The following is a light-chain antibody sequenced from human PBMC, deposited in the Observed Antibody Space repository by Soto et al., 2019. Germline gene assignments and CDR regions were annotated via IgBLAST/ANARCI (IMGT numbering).Light chain of an antibody. Sequence: EIVLTQSPATLSLSPGERATLSCRASQSVSSYLAWYQQKPGQAPRLLIYDASNRATGIPARFSGSGSGTDFTLTISSLEHEDFAVYYCKQRSNWLTFGGGTKVDNK. V-gene: IGKV3-11*01. CDR3: KQRSNWLT. CDR2: DAS. J-gene: IGKJ4*01. CDR1: QSVSSY.